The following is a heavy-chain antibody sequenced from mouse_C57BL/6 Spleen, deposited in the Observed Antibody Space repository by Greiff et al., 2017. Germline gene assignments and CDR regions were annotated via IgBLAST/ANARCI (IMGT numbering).Heavy chain of an antibody. CDR3: ARMGIYDGYED. D-gene: IGHD2-3*01. CDR1: GFTFSDYG. V-gene: IGHV5-17*01. Sequence: EVQGVESGGGLVKPGGSLKLSCAASGFTFSDYGMHWVRQAPEKGLEWVAYISSGSSTIYYADTVKGRFTISRDNAKNTLFLQMTSLRSEDTAMYYCARMGIYDGYEDWGQGTLVTVSA. J-gene: IGHJ3*01. CDR2: ISSGSSTI.